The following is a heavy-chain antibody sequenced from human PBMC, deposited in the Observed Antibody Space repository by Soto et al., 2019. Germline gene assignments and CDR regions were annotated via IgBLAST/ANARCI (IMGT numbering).Heavy chain of an antibody. CDR3: ARYGGEDCSSTSCHTHFDY. Sequence: ASVKVSCKASGYTFTGYYMHWVRQAPGQELEWMGWINPNSGGANYAQKFQGWVTMTRDTSISTAYMELSRLRSDDTAVYYCARYGGEDCSSTSCHTHFDYWGQGTLVTSPQ. J-gene: IGHJ4*02. D-gene: IGHD2-2*02. CDR1: GYTFTGYY. V-gene: IGHV1-2*04. CDR2: INPNSGGA.